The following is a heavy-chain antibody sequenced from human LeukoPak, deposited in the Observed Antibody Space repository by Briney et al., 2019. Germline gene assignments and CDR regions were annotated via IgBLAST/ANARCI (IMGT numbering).Heavy chain of an antibody. CDR2: ISTDGSST. CDR1: GFTFRRYY. CDR3: ARSMME. D-gene: IGHD3-16*01. Sequence: GGSLRLSCAACGFTFRRYYVHGVRQSPGKGLMCLSCISTDGSSTNYEHCVKGRFTLPRHNHKNTLYLKVHRRRPEHRAMYYCARSMMEGGQGTLVTGSS. J-gene: IGHJ4*02. V-gene: IGHV3-74*01.